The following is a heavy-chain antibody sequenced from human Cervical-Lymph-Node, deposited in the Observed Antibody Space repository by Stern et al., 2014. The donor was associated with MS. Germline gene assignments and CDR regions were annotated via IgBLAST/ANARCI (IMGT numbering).Heavy chain of an antibody. V-gene: IGHV4-4*02. Sequence: QLQLHESGPGLVKPSGTLSLTCAVSGDSISTTNWWSWVRQPPGKGLEWIGEIYHTGTTYYNPSLKSRVTISVDKSKNQFSLRLGSVTAADTAVYFCALHPYVYEGTGYGESHYFDYWGQGSLVTVSS. CDR1: GDSISTTNW. CDR2: IYHTGTT. D-gene: IGHD3-22*01. CDR3: ALHPYVYEGTGYGESHYFDY. J-gene: IGHJ4*02.